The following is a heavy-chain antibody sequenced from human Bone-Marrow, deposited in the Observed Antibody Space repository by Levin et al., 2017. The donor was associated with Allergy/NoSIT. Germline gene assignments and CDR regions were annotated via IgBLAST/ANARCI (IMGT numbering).Heavy chain of an antibody. Sequence: GESLKISCAASGFTFSSYGMHWVRQAPGKGLEWVAVISYDGSNKYYADSVKGRFTISRDNSKNTLYLQMNSLRAEDTAVYYCAKDSGWESYQLLDYYYMDVWGKGTTVTVSS. D-gene: IGHD2-2*01. V-gene: IGHV3-30*18. CDR3: AKDSGWESYQLLDYYYMDV. CDR2: ISYDGSNK. CDR1: GFTFSSYG. J-gene: IGHJ6*03.